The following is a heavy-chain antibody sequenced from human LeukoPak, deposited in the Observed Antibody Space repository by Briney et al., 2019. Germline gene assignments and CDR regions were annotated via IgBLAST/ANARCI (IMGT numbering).Heavy chain of an antibody. J-gene: IGHJ4*02. Sequence: GGSLRLSCAASGFTFSSYAMHWVRQAPGKGLEWVAVISYDGSNKYYADSVKGRFTISRDNSKNTLYPQMNSLRAEDTAVYYCARALYYYDSSGMPGGDYWGQGTLVTVSS. CDR1: GFTFSSYA. CDR3: ARALYYYDSSGMPGGDY. CDR2: ISYDGSNK. D-gene: IGHD3-22*01. V-gene: IGHV3-30-3*01.